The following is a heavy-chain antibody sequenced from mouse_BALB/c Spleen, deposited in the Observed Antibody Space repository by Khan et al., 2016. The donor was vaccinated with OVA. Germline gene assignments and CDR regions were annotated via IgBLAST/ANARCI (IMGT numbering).Heavy chain of an antibody. CDR3: AREEALYYFAY. Sequence: VKLLESGAELVRPGASVKLSCKTSGYIFTSYWIHWVKQRSGQGLEWIARIYPGTDNTYYNEKLRDKATLTADKSSSTAYIQLSSLKSEDSAVYFCAREEALYYFAYWGQGTTLTVSS. V-gene: IGHV1S132*01. CDR2: IYPGTDNT. CDR1: GYIFTSYW. J-gene: IGHJ2*01. D-gene: IGHD1-1*01.